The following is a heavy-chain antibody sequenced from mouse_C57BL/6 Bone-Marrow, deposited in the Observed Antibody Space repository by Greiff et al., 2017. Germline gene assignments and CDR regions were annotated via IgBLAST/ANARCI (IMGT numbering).Heavy chain of an antibody. CDR3: ARQGEYDNYFDY. D-gene: IGHD2-3*01. Sequence: EVKLMESGGGLVQPGGSLKLSCAASGFTFSDYYMYWVRQTPEKRLEWVAYISNGGGSTYYPDTVKGRFTISRDNDKNTLYLQMSRLKSEDTAMYYCARQGEYDNYFDYWGQGTTLTVSS. V-gene: IGHV5-12*01. CDR2: ISNGGGST. J-gene: IGHJ2*01. CDR1: GFTFSDYY.